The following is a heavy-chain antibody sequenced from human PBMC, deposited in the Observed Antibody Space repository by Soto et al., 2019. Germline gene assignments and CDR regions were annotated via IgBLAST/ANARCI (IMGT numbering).Heavy chain of an antibody. Sequence: GGSLRLSCAASGFTFSSYAMSWVRQAPGKGLEWVSAISGSGGSTYYADSVKGRFTISRDNSKNTLYLQMNSLGAEDTAVYYCAKAVRVVVVAATPGWFDPWGQGTLVTVSS. CDR1: GFTFSSYA. V-gene: IGHV3-23*01. D-gene: IGHD2-15*01. J-gene: IGHJ5*02. CDR3: AKAVRVVVVAATPGWFDP. CDR2: ISGSGGST.